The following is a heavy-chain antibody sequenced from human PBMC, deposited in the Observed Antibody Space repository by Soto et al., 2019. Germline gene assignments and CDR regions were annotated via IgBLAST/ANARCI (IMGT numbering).Heavy chain of an antibody. J-gene: IGHJ3*02. V-gene: IGHV3-7*01. CDR3: AAYNTSRHAAFDI. CDR1: GFTFKTYW. D-gene: IGHD1-20*01. Sequence: GGSLRLSCEVSGFTFKTYWMSWVRQAPGKGLEWLANMNEDAKSKYYVDSVKGRFTVLGDSAANSLFLKMASLRAEDTAVYFCAAYNTSRHAAFDIWGRGTLVTVSS. CDR2: MNEDAKSK.